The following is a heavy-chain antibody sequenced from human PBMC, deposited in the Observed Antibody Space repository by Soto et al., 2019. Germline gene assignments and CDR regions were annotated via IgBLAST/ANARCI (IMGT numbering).Heavy chain of an antibody. V-gene: IGHV5-51*01. CDR2: IYPGDSDT. CDR1: GYSFTSYW. Sequence: GESLKISCKGSGYSFTSYWIGWVRQMPGKGLEWMGIIYPGDSDTRYSPSFQGQVTISADKSISTAYLQWSSLKASDTAMYYCARRNGYCSGGSWFNMMDVWGQGTTVTVFS. D-gene: IGHD2-15*01. CDR3: ARRNGYCSGGSWFNMMDV. J-gene: IGHJ6*02.